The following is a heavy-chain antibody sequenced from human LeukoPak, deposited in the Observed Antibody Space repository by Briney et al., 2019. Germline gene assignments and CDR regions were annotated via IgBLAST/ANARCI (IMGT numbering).Heavy chain of an antibody. CDR3: ARVPRGIAVAGRVGTIDY. J-gene: IGHJ4*02. CDR2: IYSGGST. CDR1: GFTVSSNY. V-gene: IGHV3-66*01. Sequence: GGSLRLSCAASGFTVSSNYMNWVRQAPGKGLEWVSIIYSGGSTYYADSVKGRFTISRDNSKNTLYLQMNSLRAEDTAVYYCARVPRGIAVAGRVGTIDYWGQGTLVTVSS. D-gene: IGHD6-19*01.